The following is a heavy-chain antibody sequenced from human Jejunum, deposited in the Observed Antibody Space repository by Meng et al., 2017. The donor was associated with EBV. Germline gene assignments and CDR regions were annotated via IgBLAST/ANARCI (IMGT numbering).Heavy chain of an antibody. CDR1: GGSISDNDW. CDR2: IYHGGGT. V-gene: IGHV4-4*02. CDR3: AGNGYYALEY. D-gene: IGHD3-22*01. Sequence: PMQESGPRLEKPSGTWSLTCVVSGGSISDNDWWSWVRQPPGKGLEWLGEIYHGGGTNYNPSLESRVTISVDKSKNQFSLKLNSVTVADTAVYYCAGNGYYALEYWGPGILVTVSS. J-gene: IGHJ4*02.